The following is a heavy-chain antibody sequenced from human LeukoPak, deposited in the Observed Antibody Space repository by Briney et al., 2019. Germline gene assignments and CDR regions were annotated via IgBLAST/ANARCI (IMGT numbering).Heavy chain of an antibody. J-gene: IGHJ4*02. CDR2: IYYSGST. Sequence: SETLSLTCTVSGGSISSSSYYWGWIRQPPGRGLEWIGSIYYSGSTYYNPSLKSRVTISVDTSKNQFSLKLSSVTAADTAVYYCARDLMGIAYRGAFYYWGQGTLVTVSS. D-gene: IGHD6-13*01. CDR3: ARDLMGIAYRGAFYY. CDR1: GGSISSSSYY. V-gene: IGHV4-39*07.